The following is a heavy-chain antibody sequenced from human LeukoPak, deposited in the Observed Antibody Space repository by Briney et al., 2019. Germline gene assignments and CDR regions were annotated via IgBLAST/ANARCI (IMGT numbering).Heavy chain of an antibody. CDR2: SKQDGREK. CDR1: GFTFSSYW. CDR3: ARHVVGLGFDY. J-gene: IGHJ4*02. Sequence: GGSLRLSCAASGFTFSSYWMSWVRQAPGKGLEWVANSKQDGREKYYVDSVKGRFTISRDNAKNSLYLQMNSLRAEDTAVYYCARHVVGLGFDYWGQGTLVTVSS. V-gene: IGHV3-7*01. D-gene: IGHD3-22*01.